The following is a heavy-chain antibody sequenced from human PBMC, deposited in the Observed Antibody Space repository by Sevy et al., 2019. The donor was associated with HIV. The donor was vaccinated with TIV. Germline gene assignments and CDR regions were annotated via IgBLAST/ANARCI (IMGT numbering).Heavy chain of an antibody. CDR2: IIPIFGTA. D-gene: IGHD5-18*01. Sequence: ASVKVSCKASGGTFSSYAISWVRQAPGQGLEWMGGIIPIFGTANYAQKFQGRVTNTADESTSTAYMELSSLRSEDTAVYYCARGWVRETYSYGYRGNYYYYGMDVWGQGTTVTVSS. V-gene: IGHV1-69*13. J-gene: IGHJ6*02. CDR3: ARGWVRETYSYGYRGNYYYYGMDV. CDR1: GGTFSSYA.